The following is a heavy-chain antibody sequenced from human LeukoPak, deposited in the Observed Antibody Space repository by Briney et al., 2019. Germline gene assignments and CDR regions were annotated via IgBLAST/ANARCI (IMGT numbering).Heavy chain of an antibody. Sequence: SETLSLTCTVSGGSISSYYWSWIRQPPGKGLEWIGYIYYSGSTNYNPSLKSRATISVDTSKNQFSLRLSSVTAADTAVYYCARVTGYMIEDYFDYWGQGTLVTVSS. V-gene: IGHV4-59*12. CDR2: IYYSGST. J-gene: IGHJ4*02. CDR3: ARVTGYMIEDYFDY. CDR1: GGSISSYY. D-gene: IGHD3-22*01.